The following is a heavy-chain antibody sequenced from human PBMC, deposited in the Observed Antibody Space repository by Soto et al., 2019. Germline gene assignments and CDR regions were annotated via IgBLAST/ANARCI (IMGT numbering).Heavy chain of an antibody. CDR2: IIPIFGTA. CDR3: ARDRVGFGEALGY. D-gene: IGHD3-10*01. Sequence: QVQLVQSGAEVKKPGSSVKVSCKASGGTFSSYAISWVRQAPGQGLEWMGGIIPIFGTANYAQKFQGRVTITVDESTSSAYMELSSLRSEDTAVYYCARDRVGFGEALGYWGQGTLVTVSS. V-gene: IGHV1-69*12. J-gene: IGHJ4*02. CDR1: GGTFSSYA.